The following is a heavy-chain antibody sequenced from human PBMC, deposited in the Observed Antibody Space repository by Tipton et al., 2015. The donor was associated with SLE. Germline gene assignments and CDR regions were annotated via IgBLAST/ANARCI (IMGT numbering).Heavy chain of an antibody. Sequence: SLRLSCAVSGFTFSNYAMHWVRQAPGKGLEWVAVMSSDGSNKYYADSVRGRVTISRDNSKNTLYLQMKTLRPEDTAMYYCVRDSRGYSAYNYNYWGQGTLVTVSS. J-gene: IGHJ4*02. CDR3: VRDSRGYSAYNYNY. CDR1: GFTFSNYA. V-gene: IGHV3-30-3*01. D-gene: IGHD5-12*01. CDR2: MSSDGSNK.